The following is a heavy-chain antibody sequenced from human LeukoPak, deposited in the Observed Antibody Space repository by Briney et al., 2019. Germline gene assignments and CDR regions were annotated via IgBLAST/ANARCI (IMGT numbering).Heavy chain of an antibody. CDR3: AREPNAFDI. CDR2: INSIGSII. V-gene: IGHV3-48*03. CDR1: GFTFSHSE. J-gene: IGHJ3*02. Sequence: GGSLRLSCAVSGFTFSHSEMNWVRQAPGKGLEWISYINSIGSIIYYADSVKGRFTISRDNAKNSLYLQMNSLRAEDTAVYYCAREPNAFDIWGQGTMVTVSS.